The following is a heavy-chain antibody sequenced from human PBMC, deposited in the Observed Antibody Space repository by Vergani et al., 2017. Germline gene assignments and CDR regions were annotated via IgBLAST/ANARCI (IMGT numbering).Heavy chain of an antibody. CDR1: WYSFTNYW. J-gene: IGHJ4*02. CDR2: IHPADSDT. Sequence: EVQLVQSGAEVKKPGESLKISCQISWYSFTNYWIGLVRQMPGKGLEWMGIIHPADSDTRYSPSFQGQVTISVDKSISTAYLQRSSLRASDSAMYYCARLYGRDSSGSKYFDYWGQGTLVTVSS. CDR3: ARLYGRDSSGSKYFDY. D-gene: IGHD3-22*01. V-gene: IGHV5-51*01.